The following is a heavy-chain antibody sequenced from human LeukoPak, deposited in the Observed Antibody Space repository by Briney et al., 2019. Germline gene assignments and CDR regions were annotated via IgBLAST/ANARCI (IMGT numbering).Heavy chain of an antibody. J-gene: IGHJ4*02. CDR2: IRPNSDGI. CDR1: GYTLTDHH. D-gene: IGHD5-24*01. Sequence: EASVKVSCKASGYTLTDHHLIWVRQAPGQGLEWMGWIRPNSDGIKYAQEFQGRVTVTRDTSISTAYMELTSLTSDDTAIYYCARDPVDGYSHYDFWGQGTLVTVSS. CDR3: ARDPVDGYSHYDF. V-gene: IGHV1-2*02.